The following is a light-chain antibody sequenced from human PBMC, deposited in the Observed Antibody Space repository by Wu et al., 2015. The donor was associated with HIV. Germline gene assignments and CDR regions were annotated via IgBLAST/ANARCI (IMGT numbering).Light chain of an antibody. J-gene: IGKJ2*02. CDR3: QQSFNTPRT. V-gene: IGKV1-39*01. CDR2: AGS. Sequence: DIQMTQSPSSLSASVGDEVTITCRTSQNINNYLNWYQQKPGKAPKLLIYAGSSLQGDVPSRFSGAGSGTKFTLTISSLQPEDFATYYCQQSFNTPRTFGQGTKLEMK. CDR1: QNINNY.